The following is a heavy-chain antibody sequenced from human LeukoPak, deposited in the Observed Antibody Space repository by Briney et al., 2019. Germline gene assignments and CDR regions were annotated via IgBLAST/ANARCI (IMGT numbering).Heavy chain of an antibody. CDR3: VVGGSPGY. CDR2: ISTDGYTT. Sequence: GGSLRLSCAASGLAFSAYKMHWVRQAPRKGLVWVSRISTDGYTTDYADFVQGRFTASRDNTKNTWSLEMNSLRAEDTAAYYCVVGGSPGYWGQGTLVTVSS. V-gene: IGHV3-74*01. CDR1: GLAFSAYK. D-gene: IGHD2-15*01. J-gene: IGHJ4*02.